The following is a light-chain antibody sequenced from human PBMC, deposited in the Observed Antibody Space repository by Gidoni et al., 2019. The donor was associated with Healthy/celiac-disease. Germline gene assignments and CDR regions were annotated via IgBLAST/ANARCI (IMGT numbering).Light chain of an antibody. CDR2: DAS. J-gene: IGKJ4*01. CDR3: QQRSNWPPLT. Sequence: EIVLTQSPATLSLSAGERATLCCRASQSVSSYLAWYQQKPGQAPRLLIYDASNRATGIPARFSGSGSGTDFTLTISSLEPEDFAVYYCQQRSNWPPLTFXGXTKVEIK. V-gene: IGKV3-11*01. CDR1: QSVSSY.